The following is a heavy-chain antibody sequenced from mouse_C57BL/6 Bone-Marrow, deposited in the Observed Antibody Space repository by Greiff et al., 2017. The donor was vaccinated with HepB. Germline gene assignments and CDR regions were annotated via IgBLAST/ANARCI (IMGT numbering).Heavy chain of an antibody. Sequence: VQLQQSGAELARPGASVKLSCKASGYTFTSYGISWVKQRTGQGLEWIGEIYPRSGNTYYNEKFKGKATLTADKSSSTAYMELRSLTSEDSAVYFCARPVVSTYWGQGTLVTVSA. D-gene: IGHD1-1*01. J-gene: IGHJ3*01. CDR3: ARPVVSTY. CDR2: IYPRSGNT. V-gene: IGHV1-81*01. CDR1: GYTFTSYG.